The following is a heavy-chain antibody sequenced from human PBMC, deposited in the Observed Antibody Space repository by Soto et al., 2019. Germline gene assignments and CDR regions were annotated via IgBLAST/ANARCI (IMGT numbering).Heavy chain of an antibody. CDR1: GGSISSGGYY. V-gene: IGHV4-31*03. Sequence: PSETLSLTCTVSGGSISSGGYYWSWIRQHPGKGLEWIGYIYYSGSTYYNPSLKSRVTISVDTSKNQFSLKLSSVTAADTAVYYCARDAGRGGYNNYDYWGQGTLVTVSS. D-gene: IGHD5-12*01. CDR3: ARDAGRGGYNNYDY. J-gene: IGHJ4*02. CDR2: IYYSGST.